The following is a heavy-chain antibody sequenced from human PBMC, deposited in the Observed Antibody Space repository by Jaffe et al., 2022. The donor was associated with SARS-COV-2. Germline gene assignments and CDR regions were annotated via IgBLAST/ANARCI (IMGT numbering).Heavy chain of an antibody. J-gene: IGHJ6*02. Sequence: EVQLVESGGGLVQPGGSLRLSCAASGFTFSSYWMHWVRQAPGKGLVWVSRINSDGSSTSYADSVKGRFTISRDNAKNTLYLQMNSLRAEDTAVYYCARSILPTVGATRVHYYYGMDVWGQGTTVTVSS. CDR2: INSDGSST. CDR3: ARSILPTVGATRVHYYYGMDV. D-gene: IGHD1-26*01. CDR1: GFTFSSYW. V-gene: IGHV3-74*01.